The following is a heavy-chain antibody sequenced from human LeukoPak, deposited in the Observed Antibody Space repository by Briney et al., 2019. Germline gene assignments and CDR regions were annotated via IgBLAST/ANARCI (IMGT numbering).Heavy chain of an antibody. Sequence: GRSLRLSCAAAAFTFSTYSMTWVRQAPGKLRGWVSTFRSGGGTYYADSVKGRFTISKDNPKNTLYLQLNSLGAEDTALYYCAKVVAPSTTRNLDYWGEGPLVIVSS. CDR1: AFTFSTYS. D-gene: IGHD2-2*01. J-gene: IGHJ4*02. V-gene: IGHV3-23*01. CDR3: AKVVAPSTTRNLDY. CDR2: FRSGGGT.